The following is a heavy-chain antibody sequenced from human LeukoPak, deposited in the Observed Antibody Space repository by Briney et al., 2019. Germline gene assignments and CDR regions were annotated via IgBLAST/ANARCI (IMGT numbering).Heavy chain of an antibody. V-gene: IGHV3-21*04. CDR2: ISISSSSI. D-gene: IGHD1-26*01. Sequence: TGGSLRLSCAASGFSFSSYTMNWVRQAPGKGLEWVSSISISSSSIYYADSVKGRFTISRDNSKNTLYLQMNSLRAEDTAVYYCAKKYSTGLDPWGQGTLVTVSS. J-gene: IGHJ5*02. CDR3: AKKYSTGLDP. CDR1: GFSFSSYT.